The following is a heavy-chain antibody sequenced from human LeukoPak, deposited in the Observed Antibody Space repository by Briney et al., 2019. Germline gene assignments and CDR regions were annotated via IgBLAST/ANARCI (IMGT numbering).Heavy chain of an antibody. Sequence: GASVKVSCKASGYSLSNYGLSWVRQAPGQGLEWMGWISGNNGNTNYLQKFQGRVTMTTDTSTSTAYMELRSLRSDDTAVYYCARDKRRAVVTDGNYYGMDVWGQGTTVTVSS. CDR3: ARDKRRAVVTDGNYYGMDV. D-gene: IGHD2-21*02. J-gene: IGHJ6*02. CDR2: ISGNNGNT. CDR1: GYSLSNYG. V-gene: IGHV1-18*01.